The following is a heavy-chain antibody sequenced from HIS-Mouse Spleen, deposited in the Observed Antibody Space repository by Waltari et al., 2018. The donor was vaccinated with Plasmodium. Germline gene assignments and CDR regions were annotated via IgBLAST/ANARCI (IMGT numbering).Heavy chain of an antibody. D-gene: IGHD3-22*01. CDR3: ARVPYYYDSSGYGMGWFDP. V-gene: IGHV4-39*07. J-gene: IGHJ5*02. CDR1: GASISSSSYY. Sequence: QLQLQESGPGLVKPSATLSLTCTVSGASISSSSYYWGWIRQPPGKGLEWIGSSYYRGGTDYNPTLKSRVTRSVDTSKNQFSLKLSSVAAADTAVYYCARVPYYYDSSGYGMGWFDPWGQGTLVTVSS. CDR2: SYYRGGT.